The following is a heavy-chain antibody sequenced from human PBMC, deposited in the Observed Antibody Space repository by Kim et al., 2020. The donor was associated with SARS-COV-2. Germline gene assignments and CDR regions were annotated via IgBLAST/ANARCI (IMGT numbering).Heavy chain of an antibody. V-gene: IGHV1-18*01. D-gene: IGHD2-21*02. Sequence: LQGRVTMTTDTSTSTAYMELRSLRSDDTAVYYCARQFCGGDCTSPPWFDPWGQGTLVTVSS. J-gene: IGHJ5*02. CDR3: ARQFCGGDCTSPPWFDP.